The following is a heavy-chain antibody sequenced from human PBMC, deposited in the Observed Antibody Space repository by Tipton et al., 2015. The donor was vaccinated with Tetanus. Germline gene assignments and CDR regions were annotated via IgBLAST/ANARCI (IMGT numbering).Heavy chain of an antibody. Sequence: TLSLTCTVSGDSINSSRFYWAWLRQPPGKGLEWIGSIYFRGETYYNSSLRSQVTLSVDRSKNQMSLKLSSVTAADTAVYYCARHLWGRWLAPWGQGPLVAVSS. CDR2: IYFRGET. CDR3: ARHLWGRWLAP. D-gene: IGHD7-27*01. V-gene: IGHV4-39*01. CDR1: GDSINSSRFY. J-gene: IGHJ5*02.